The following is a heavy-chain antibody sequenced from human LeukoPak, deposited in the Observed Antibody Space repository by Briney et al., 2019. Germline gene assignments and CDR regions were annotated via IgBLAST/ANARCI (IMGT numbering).Heavy chain of an antibody. D-gene: IGHD3-10*01. Sequence: PSETLSLTCSVSGGSIGRGSYYWGWIRQPPGKGLEWIGSIFRTGSTYYSASLKSRVSISVDTSKNHTALKLTSVTAADTAVYFCARRVGFYGSGSLNYFDPWGQGILVSVS. CDR1: GGSIGRGSYY. CDR3: ARRVGFYGSGSLNYFDP. CDR2: IFRTGST. V-gene: IGHV4-39*02. J-gene: IGHJ5*01.